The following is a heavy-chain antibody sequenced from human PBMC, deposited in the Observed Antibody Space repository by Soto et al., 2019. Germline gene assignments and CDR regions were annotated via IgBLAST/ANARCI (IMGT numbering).Heavy chain of an antibody. Sequence: GGSLRLSCGVPGFTFRSYAMYWVRQAPGKGLEWVAVITHDGSQKYYADYVKGRFTISRDNSKNTLFLQMNSVREDDTAVYYCARDPFDYDSGIVPPPSRGFDYWGQGILVTAPQ. D-gene: IGHD3-22*01. V-gene: IGHV3-30-3*01. CDR3: ARDPFDYDSGIVPPPSRGFDY. CDR1: GFTFRSYA. J-gene: IGHJ4*02. CDR2: ITHDGSQK.